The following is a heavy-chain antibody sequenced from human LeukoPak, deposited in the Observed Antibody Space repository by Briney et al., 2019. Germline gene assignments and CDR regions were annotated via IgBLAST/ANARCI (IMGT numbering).Heavy chain of an antibody. J-gene: IGHJ3*02. D-gene: IGHD2-2*01. V-gene: IGHV1-2*02. CDR2: INPNSGGT. Sequence: ASVKVSCKASGYSSGYYMHWVRQAPGQGLEWMGWINPNSGGTKYAQKFQGRVTMTRDTSISTAYMELRRLRSDDTAVYYCARANYCSSTSCFRDAFDIWGQGTMVTVSS. CDR3: ARANYCSSTSCFRDAFDI. CDR1: GYSSGYY.